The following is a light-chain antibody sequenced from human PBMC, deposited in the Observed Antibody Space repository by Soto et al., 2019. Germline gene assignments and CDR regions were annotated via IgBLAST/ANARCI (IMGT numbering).Light chain of an antibody. J-gene: IGKJ4*01. V-gene: IGKV3-20*01. CDR2: GAS. CDR3: QQFGSSPRT. Sequence: EIVLTQSPGTLSLSPGERATLSCRASQSVSNNYLAWYQQKPGQAPRLLIYGASSRATGIPDRFSGSGSGTDFILTITRLEPEDFAVYYCQQFGSSPRTFGGGTKVEIK. CDR1: QSVSNNY.